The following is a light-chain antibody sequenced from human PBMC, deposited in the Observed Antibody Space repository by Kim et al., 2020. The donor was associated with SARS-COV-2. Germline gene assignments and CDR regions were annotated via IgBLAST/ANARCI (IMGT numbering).Light chain of an antibody. CDR2: KAS. CDR1: QSFGNW. Sequence: SDYIGETVTVNCRASQSFGNWLAWFQQKPGRAPRVLIYKASNLETGGPSRFSGSGSETDFTLTIRNLQPEDIATYYCQQYNSFPYTFGQGTKLEI. CDR3: QQYNSFPYT. J-gene: IGKJ2*01. V-gene: IGKV1-5*03.